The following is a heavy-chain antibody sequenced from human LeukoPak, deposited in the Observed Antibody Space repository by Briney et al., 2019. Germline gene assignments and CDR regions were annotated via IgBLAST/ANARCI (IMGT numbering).Heavy chain of an antibody. V-gene: IGHV4-39*01. CDR1: GGSINSSSYY. J-gene: IGHJ5*02. D-gene: IGHD1-1*01. CDR3: ARREYNWNDENWFDP. Sequence: TSETLSLTCTVSGGSINSSSYYWGWIRQPPGKGLEWIGSIYYSGSTYYNPSLKSRVTISVDTSKNQFSLKLSSVTAADTAVYYCARREYNWNDENWFDPWGQGTLVTVSS. CDR2: IYYSGST.